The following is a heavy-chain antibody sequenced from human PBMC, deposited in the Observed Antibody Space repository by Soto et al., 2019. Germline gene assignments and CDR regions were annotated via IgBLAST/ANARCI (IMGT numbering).Heavy chain of an antibody. V-gene: IGHV4-39*01. D-gene: IGHD4-17*01. Sequence: SETLSLTCTVSGGSISGSSYYWGWIRQPPGKGLEWIGSIYYSGSTYYNPSLKSRVTISVDTSKNQFSLKLSSVTAADTAVYYCARYYGGNFIFDYWGQGTLVTVSS. J-gene: IGHJ4*02. CDR2: IYYSGST. CDR3: ARYYGGNFIFDY. CDR1: GGSISGSSYY.